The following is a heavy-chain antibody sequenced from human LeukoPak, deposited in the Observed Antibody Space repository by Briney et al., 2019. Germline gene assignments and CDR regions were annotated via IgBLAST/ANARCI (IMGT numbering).Heavy chain of an antibody. J-gene: IGHJ4*02. Sequence: TGGSLRLSCAASGFTFSSYAMHWVRQAPGKGLEWVAVISYDGSNKYYADSVKGRFTISRGNSKNTLYLQMNSLRAEDTAVYYCARGWSAGLLFDYWGQGTLVTVSS. V-gene: IGHV3-30-3*01. CDR3: ARGWSAGLLFDY. CDR2: ISYDGSNK. D-gene: IGHD6-13*01. CDR1: GFTFSSYA.